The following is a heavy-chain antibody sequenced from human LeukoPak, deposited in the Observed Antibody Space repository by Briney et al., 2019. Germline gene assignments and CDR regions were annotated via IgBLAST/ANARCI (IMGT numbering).Heavy chain of an antibody. Sequence: GESLKISCKGSGYSFTTYWIGWVRQMPGKGLEWMGVIYPGDSDTRYSPSFQGQVTISVDKSISTAYLQWSSLKASDTAMYYCAGGGDTSGLYLYYFDYWGQGTLVTVSS. D-gene: IGHD3-22*01. J-gene: IGHJ4*02. CDR3: AGGGDTSGLYLYYFDY. CDR2: IYPGDSDT. V-gene: IGHV5-51*01. CDR1: GYSFTTYW.